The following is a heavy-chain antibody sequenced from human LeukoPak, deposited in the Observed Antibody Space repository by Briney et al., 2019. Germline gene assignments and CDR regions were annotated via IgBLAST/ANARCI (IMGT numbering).Heavy chain of an antibody. V-gene: IGHV1-18*01. CDR3: ASRYPNRGYSGYDY. J-gene: IGHJ4*02. CDR1: GYTFTSYG. D-gene: IGHD5-12*01. Sequence: ASVKVSCKASGYTFTSYGISWVRQAPGQGLEWMGWISGYNGNTNYAQKFQGRVTITADKSTSTAYMELSSLRSEDTAVYYCASRYPNRGYSGYDYWGQGTLVTVSS. CDR2: ISGYNGNT.